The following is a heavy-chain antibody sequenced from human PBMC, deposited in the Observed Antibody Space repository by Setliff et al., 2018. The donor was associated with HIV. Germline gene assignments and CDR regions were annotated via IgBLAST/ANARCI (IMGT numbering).Heavy chain of an antibody. D-gene: IGHD3-10*01. CDR1: GYTFTGYY. CDR3: ARGRSLVRGSGSPENYYMDV. Sequence: ASVKVSCKASGYTFTGYYIHWVRQAPGQGLQWMGRINPNIGSINYAQNFQGRATMTRDTSVNTAFMELSNLRSDDTAVYYCARGRSLVRGSGSPENYYMDVWGKGTTVTVSS. CDR2: INPNIGSI. J-gene: IGHJ6*03. V-gene: IGHV1-2*06.